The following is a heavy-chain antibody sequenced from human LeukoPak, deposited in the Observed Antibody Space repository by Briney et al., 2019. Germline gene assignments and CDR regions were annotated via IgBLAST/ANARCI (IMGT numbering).Heavy chain of an antibody. V-gene: IGHV3-33*01. CDR1: GFTFTTYN. CDR2: TWSDGSEK. D-gene: IGHD2-15*01. Sequence: GGSLSLSCAASGFTFTTYNLHWVRQAPGKGLEWVAFTWSDGSEKFYADSVKGRFIISRDNSKNTLYLQMNSLRVEDTGLYYCARAQSATLSYYFDSWGRGTLVTVSS. J-gene: IGHJ4*02. CDR3: ARAQSATLSYYFDS.